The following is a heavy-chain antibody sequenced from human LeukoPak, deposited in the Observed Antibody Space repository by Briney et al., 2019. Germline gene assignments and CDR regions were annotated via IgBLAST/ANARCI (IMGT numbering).Heavy chain of an antibody. CDR3: TRVGYIDEGIDY. J-gene: IGHJ4*02. CDR2: IKQDGSKK. Sequence: HPGRSLRLSCAASGFTFSSYAMHWVRQAPGKGLEWVANIKQDGSKKSYVDSVKGRFTISRDNAKNSLYLQMNSLRAEDTAIYYCTRVGYIDEGIDYWGQGTLVTVSS. CDR1: GFTFSSYA. V-gene: IGHV3-7*04. D-gene: IGHD5-24*01.